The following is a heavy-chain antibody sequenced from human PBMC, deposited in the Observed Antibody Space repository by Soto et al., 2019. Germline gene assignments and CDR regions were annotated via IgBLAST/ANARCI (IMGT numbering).Heavy chain of an antibody. D-gene: IGHD3-3*01. CDR2: INSDGSST. CDR3: AREPPIRFLEWLDPYYYYYGMDV. CDR1: GFTFSSYW. Sequence: PGGSLRLSCAASGFTFSSYWMHWVRQAPGKGLVWVSRINSDGSSTSYADSVKGRFTISRDNAKNTLYLQMNSLRAEDTAVYYCAREPPIRFLEWLDPYYYYYGMDVWGQGTTVTVSS. V-gene: IGHV3-74*01. J-gene: IGHJ6*02.